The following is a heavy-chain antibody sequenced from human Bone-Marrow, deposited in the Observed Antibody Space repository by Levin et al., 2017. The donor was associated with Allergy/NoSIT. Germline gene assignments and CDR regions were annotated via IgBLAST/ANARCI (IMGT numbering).Heavy chain of an antibody. Sequence: GGSLRLSCATSGFSFRDYYMTWIRQAPGKGLEWISYISDSGSSIYYADSVKGRFTISRDNAKKSVFLQMNSLRADDTAVYYCARDYCSGGSCSDSYWGQGTLVTVSS. CDR3: ARDYCSGGSCSDSY. CDR1: GFSFRDYY. V-gene: IGHV3-11*01. CDR2: ISDSGSSI. J-gene: IGHJ4*02. D-gene: IGHD2-15*01.